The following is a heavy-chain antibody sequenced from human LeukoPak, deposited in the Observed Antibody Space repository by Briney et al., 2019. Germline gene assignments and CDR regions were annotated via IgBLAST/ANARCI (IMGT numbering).Heavy chain of an antibody. CDR3: ATVPYSDYGSGGPPFMDA. V-gene: IGHV3-23*01. J-gene: IGHJ6*02. D-gene: IGHD3-10*01. CDR2: SSGGGDST. CDR1: GFTFSNNT. Sequence: PAETLTLSCTASGFTFSNNTISWVRHPQPQGQERDSTSSGGGDSTYYAASVKGRLTISRDNFKNPLHLQMNSLRAEDTALYYCATVPYSDYGSGGPPFMDAWGQGTTVTVSS.